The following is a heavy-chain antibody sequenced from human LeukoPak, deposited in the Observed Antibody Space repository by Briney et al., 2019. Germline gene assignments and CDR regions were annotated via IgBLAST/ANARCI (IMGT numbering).Heavy chain of an antibody. CDR2: ISYDGSNK. D-gene: IGHD2-2*01. J-gene: IGHJ3*02. Sequence: PGGSLRLSCAASGFTFSSYAMHWVRQAPGKGPEWVAVISYDGSNKYYADSVKGRFTISRDNSKNTLYLQMNSLRAEDTALYYCARDKYQLLDGAFDIWGQGTMVTVSS. V-gene: IGHV3-30-3*01. CDR1: GFTFSSYA. CDR3: ARDKYQLLDGAFDI.